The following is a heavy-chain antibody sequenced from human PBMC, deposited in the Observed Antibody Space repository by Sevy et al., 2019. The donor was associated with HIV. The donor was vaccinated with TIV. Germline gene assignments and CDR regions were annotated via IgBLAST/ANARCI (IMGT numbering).Heavy chain of an antibody. CDR3: ARDLREYYYGSGSSEFDP. V-gene: IGHV3-11*06. D-gene: IGHD3-10*01. Sequence: GGSLRLSCAASGFTFSDYYMSWIRQAPGKGLEWVSYISSSSSNTNYADSVKGGLTISRDNAKDSLYLQMNSLRAKDTAVYYCARDLREYYYGSGSSEFDPWGQGTLVTVSS. CDR2: ISSSSSNT. CDR1: GFTFSDYY. J-gene: IGHJ5*02.